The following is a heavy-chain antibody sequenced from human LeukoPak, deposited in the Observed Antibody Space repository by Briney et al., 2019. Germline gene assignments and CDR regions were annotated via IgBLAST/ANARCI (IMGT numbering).Heavy chain of an antibody. CDR2: IKQDGSEK. J-gene: IGHJ4*02. Sequence: GGSLRLSWAASGFTFSSYWMSWVRQAPGKGLEWVANIKQDGSEKYYVDSVKGRFTISRDNAKDSLYLQMNSLRAEDTAVYYCARTNYRVVVPAAIDYWGQGTLVTVSS. V-gene: IGHV3-7*01. D-gene: IGHD2-2*01. CDR1: GFTFSSYW. CDR3: ARTNYRVVVPAAIDY.